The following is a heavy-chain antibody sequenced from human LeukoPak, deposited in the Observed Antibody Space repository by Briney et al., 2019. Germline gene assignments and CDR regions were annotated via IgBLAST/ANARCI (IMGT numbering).Heavy chain of an antibody. Sequence: GGSLRLSCAASGFTFSSYSMNWVRQAPGKVLEWVSSISSSSSYIYYADSVKGRFTISRDNAKNSLYLQMNSLRAEDTAVYYCARVPRTTVTTYYYYYMDVWGKGTTVTVSS. CDR1: GFTFSSYS. CDR3: ARVPRTTVTTYYYYYMDV. J-gene: IGHJ6*03. D-gene: IGHD4-17*01. CDR2: ISSSSSYI. V-gene: IGHV3-21*01.